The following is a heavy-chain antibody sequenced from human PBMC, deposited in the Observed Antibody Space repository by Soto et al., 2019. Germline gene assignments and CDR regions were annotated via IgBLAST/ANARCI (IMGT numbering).Heavy chain of an antibody. CDR3: ARGGYCSSTSCPNPYYYGMDV. Sequence: PGESLKISCKGSGYSFTSYCIGWVRQMPWKGLEWMGIIYPGDSDTRYSPSFQGQVTISADKSISTAYLQWSSLKASDTAMYYCARGGYCSSTSCPNPYYYGMDVWGQGTPVTVSS. J-gene: IGHJ6*02. CDR2: IYPGDSDT. D-gene: IGHD2-2*01. CDR1: GYSFTSYC. V-gene: IGHV5-51*01.